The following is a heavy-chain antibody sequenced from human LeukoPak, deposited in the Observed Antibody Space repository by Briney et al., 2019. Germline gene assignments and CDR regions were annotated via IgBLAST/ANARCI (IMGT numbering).Heavy chain of an antibody. CDR3: TRPGYNYGYDY. D-gene: IGHD5-18*01. Sequence: GGSLRLSCAASGFTFSGSGIHWVRQAAGKGLEWVGRIRSKANSHVTGYAESVKGRFSISRDDSKNTAYLQMNSLKTEDTAVYYCTRPGYNYGYDYWGQGTQVTVSS. CDR2: IRSKANSHVT. J-gene: IGHJ4*02. CDR1: GFTFSGSG. V-gene: IGHV3-73*01.